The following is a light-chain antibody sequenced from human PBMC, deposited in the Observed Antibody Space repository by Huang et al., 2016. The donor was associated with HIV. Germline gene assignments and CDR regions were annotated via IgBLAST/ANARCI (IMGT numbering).Light chain of an antibody. Sequence: AIQLTQSPSSLSASVGDRVTITCRASQGISSNLAWYQQKPGKSPTLLIYGASTLENGVPCRFSGVGSGTNVTVTITSVQPEDFAIYHCQQLNNYPYTFGQGTKLEIK. J-gene: IGKJ2*01. CDR1: QGISSN. CDR3: QQLNNYPYT. CDR2: GAS. V-gene: IGKV1D-13*01.